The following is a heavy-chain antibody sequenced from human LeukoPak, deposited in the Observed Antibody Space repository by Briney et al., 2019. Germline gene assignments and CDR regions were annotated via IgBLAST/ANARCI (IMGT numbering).Heavy chain of an antibody. Sequence: GGSQRLSCAASGFTFSSYAMSWVRQAPGKGLEWVSAISGSGGSTYYADSVKGRFTISRDNSKNTLYLQMNSLRAEDTAVYYCAKDAGYSSGWYLPPYYYMDVWGKGTTVTVSS. J-gene: IGHJ6*03. CDR1: GFTFSSYA. CDR2: ISGSGGST. D-gene: IGHD6-19*01. CDR3: AKDAGYSSGWYLPPYYYMDV. V-gene: IGHV3-23*01.